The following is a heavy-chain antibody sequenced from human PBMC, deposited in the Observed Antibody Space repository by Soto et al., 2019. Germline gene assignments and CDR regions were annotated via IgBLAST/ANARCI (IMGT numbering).Heavy chain of an antibody. CDR2: ISYDGNSK. Sequence: GGSLRLSCAASGFIFSNYIMHRVRQAPGKGLEWVAVISYDGNSKHYADSVKGRFTISRDNSKSTLYVQMNSLRAEDTAVYYCARSYCGDDCALDHWGQGTLVPVSS. J-gene: IGHJ4*02. V-gene: IGHV3-30-3*01. CDR3: ARSYCGDDCALDH. D-gene: IGHD2-21*02. CDR1: GFIFSNYI.